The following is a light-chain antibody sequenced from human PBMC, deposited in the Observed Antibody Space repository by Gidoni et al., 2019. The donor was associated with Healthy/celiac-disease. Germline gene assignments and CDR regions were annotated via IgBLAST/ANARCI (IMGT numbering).Light chain of an antibody. CDR3: QQYYSTPYT. CDR1: QSVLYSSNNKNY. CDR2: WAS. J-gene: IGKJ2*01. Sequence: DIVTPQSPDPMASSRGERATINCKSSQSVLYSSNNKNYLAWYQQKPGQPPKLLIYWASTRESGVPDRVSGSGYGTDFTLTISSLQAEDVAVYYCQQYYSTPYTFGQGTKLEIK. V-gene: IGKV4-1*01.